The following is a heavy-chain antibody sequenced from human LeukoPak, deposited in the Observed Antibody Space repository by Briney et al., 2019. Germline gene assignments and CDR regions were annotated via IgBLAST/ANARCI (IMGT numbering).Heavy chain of an antibody. CDR3: GFGPPKQYDY. CDR2: INSDGSTT. J-gene: IGHJ4*02. CDR1: GFTLSGYW. V-gene: IGHV3-74*01. Sequence: PGGSLRLSCAASGFTLSGYWMHWVRQAPGKGLVWVSRINSDGSTTNYADSVKGRFTVSRDNFQNTLFLPMNGLRAEDTAVYFCGFGPPKQYDYWGQGTLVTVSS. D-gene: IGHD3-3*01.